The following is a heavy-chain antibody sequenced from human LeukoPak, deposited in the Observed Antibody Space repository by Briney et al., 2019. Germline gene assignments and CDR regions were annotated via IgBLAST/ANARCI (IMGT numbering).Heavy chain of an antibody. J-gene: IGHJ5*02. CDR1: GFTFSSYS. CDR3: LRSGAGRVST. V-gene: IGHV3-23*01. D-gene: IGHD2-15*01. CDR2: ISGSGGST. Sequence: PGGSLRLSCAAPGFTFSSYSMNWVRQAPGKGLEWVSAISGSGGSTYYADSVKGRFTISRDNSKNTLYLQMNSLRAEDTAVYYCLRSGAGRVSTWGQGTLVTVSS.